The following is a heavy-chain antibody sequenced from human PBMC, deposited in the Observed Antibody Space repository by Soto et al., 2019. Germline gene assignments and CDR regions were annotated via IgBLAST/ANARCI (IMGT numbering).Heavy chain of an antibody. J-gene: IGHJ1*01. D-gene: IGHD4-17*01. CDR3: ARMDDGDYGRYFQH. V-gene: IGHV2-26*01. CDR1: GFSLSNARMG. CDR2: IFSNDEK. Sequence: QVTLKESGPVLVNPTETLTLTCTVSGFSLSNARMGVSWIRQPPGKALEWLAHIFSNDEKSYSTSLKSRLTISKDTSKSQVVLTMTNMDPVDTATYYCARMDDGDYGRYFQHWGQGTLVTVSS.